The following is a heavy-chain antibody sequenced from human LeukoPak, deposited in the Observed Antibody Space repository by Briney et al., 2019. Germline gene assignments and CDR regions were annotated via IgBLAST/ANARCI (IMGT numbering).Heavy chain of an antibody. CDR2: IYYSGST. CDR3: ARVGLGGAFDI. J-gene: IGHJ3*02. CDR1: GGSFSSSSYY. V-gene: IGHV4-39*07. D-gene: IGHD3-16*01. Sequence: KASETLSLTCTVSGGSFSSSSYYWGWIRQPPGKGLEWIASIYYSGSTYYNPSLKSRVTISVDTSKNQFSLKLSSVTAADTAVYYCARVGLGGAFDIWGQGTMVTVSS.